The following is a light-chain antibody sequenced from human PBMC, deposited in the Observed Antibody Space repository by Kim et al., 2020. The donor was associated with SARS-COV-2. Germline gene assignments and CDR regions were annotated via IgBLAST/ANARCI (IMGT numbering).Light chain of an antibody. V-gene: IGKV3-15*01. CDR1: QSVSSN. CDR2: GAS. CDR3: QQYNNWPAWT. J-gene: IGKJ2*01. Sequence: DILLPHSPATLSVSPGERATLSCRASQSVSSNLAWYQQKPGQAPRLLIYGASTRATGIPARFSGSGSGTEFTLTISSLQSEDFAVYYCQQYNNWPAWTFGQGTKLEI.